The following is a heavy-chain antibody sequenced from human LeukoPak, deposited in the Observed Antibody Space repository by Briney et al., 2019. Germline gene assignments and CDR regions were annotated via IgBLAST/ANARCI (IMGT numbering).Heavy chain of an antibody. J-gene: IGHJ4*02. CDR3: ARDSRSFRSREVFDY. V-gene: IGHV7-4-1*02. Sequence: GASVKVSCKASGYTFTSYAMNWVRQAPGRGLEWMGWINTNTGNPTYAQGFTGRFVFSLDTSVSTAYLQISSLKAEDTAVYYCARDSRSFRSREVFDYWGQGTLVTVSS. CDR2: INTNTGNP. CDR1: GYTFTSYA. D-gene: IGHD3-10*01.